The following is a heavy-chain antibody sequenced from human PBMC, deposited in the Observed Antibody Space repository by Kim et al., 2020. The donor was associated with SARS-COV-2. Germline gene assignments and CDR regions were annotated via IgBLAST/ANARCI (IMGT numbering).Heavy chain of an antibody. CDR1: GGTFSSYA. D-gene: IGHD6-6*01. Sequence: SVKVSCKASGGTFSSYAISWVRQAPGQGLEWMGGIIPIFGTANYAQKFQGRVTITADESTSTAYMELSSLRSEDTAVYYCARDVRARPDYYYYGMDVWGQGTTVTVSS. V-gene: IGHV1-69*13. CDR3: ARDVRARPDYYYYGMDV. CDR2: IIPIFGTA. J-gene: IGHJ6*02.